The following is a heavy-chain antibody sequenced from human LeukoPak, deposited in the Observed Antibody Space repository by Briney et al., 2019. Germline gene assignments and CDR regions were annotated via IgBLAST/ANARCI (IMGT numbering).Heavy chain of an antibody. CDR3: ASPRTYYCSETSCYFDH. D-gene: IGHD2-15*01. V-gene: IGHV3-21*01. CDR1: GFTFIAFS. CDR2: ISSTSSFI. Sequence: GGSLRLSCAASGFTFIAFSIHLVRQAPGKRPEWVSSISSTSSFIFYADSVKGRFTISRDNADNSLYLQMNSLRAEDTAVYYCASPRTYYCSETSCYFDHWGQGTLVTVSS. J-gene: IGHJ4*03.